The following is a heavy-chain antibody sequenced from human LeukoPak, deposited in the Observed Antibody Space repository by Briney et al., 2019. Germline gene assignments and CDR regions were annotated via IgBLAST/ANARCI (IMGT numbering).Heavy chain of an antibody. CDR2: MNPSSGNT. V-gene: IGHV1-8*03. CDR3: ARGRGYSYGYYSR. J-gene: IGHJ4*02. D-gene: IGHD5-18*01. CDR1: GYTFTSYD. Sequence: ASVKVSCKASGYTFTSYDINWVRQATGQGLEWMGWMNPSSGNTGYAQKFQGRVTITRNTSISTAYMELSSLRSEDTAVYYCARGRGYSYGYYSRWGQGTLVTVSS.